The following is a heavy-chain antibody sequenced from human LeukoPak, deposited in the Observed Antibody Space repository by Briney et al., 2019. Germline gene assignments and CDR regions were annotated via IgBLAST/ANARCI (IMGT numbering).Heavy chain of an antibody. V-gene: IGHV3-53*01. CDR1: GFSIISTY. J-gene: IGHJ5*02. Sequence: GGSLRLSCAASGFSIISTYLSWVRQAPGKGLEWVSVIYSGGSTYYADSVKGRFTISRDNSKNTLYLQMNSLRADDTAVYYCAKGTAYYSLGPWGQGTLVTVSS. CDR2: IYSGGST. D-gene: IGHD3/OR15-3a*01. CDR3: AKGTAYYSLGP.